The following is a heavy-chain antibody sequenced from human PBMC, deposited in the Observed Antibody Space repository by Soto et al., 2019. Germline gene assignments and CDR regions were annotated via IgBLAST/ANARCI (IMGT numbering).Heavy chain of an antibody. J-gene: IGHJ6*02. D-gene: IGHD1-26*01. Sequence: EVQLLESGGGLVQPGGSLRLSCAASGFSFTNYAVTWVRQAPGKGLEWVSAISGSGDGTYYADSVRGRFTISRDNSKSTVHLQMNSLRAEDTAVYFCAKRVKSGSTSVGNAMDVWCQGTTVTVSS. CDR2: ISGSGDGT. CDR3: AKRVKSGSTSVGNAMDV. CDR1: GFSFTNYA. V-gene: IGHV3-23*01.